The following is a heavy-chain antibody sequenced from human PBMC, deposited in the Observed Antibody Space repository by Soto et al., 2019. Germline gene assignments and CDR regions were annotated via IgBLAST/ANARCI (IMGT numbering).Heavy chain of an antibody. CDR1: GFTFSSYA. V-gene: IGHV3-23*01. D-gene: IGHD3-22*01. J-gene: IGHJ4*02. CDR2: ISGSGGST. Sequence: GASLRLSCAASGFTFSSYAMSWFRQAPGKGLEWVSAISGSGGSTYYADSVKGRFTISRDNSKNTLYLQMNSLRAEDTAVYYCAKDRSRRITMIVVVIFDYWGQGTLVTVSS. CDR3: AKDRSRRITMIVVVIFDY.